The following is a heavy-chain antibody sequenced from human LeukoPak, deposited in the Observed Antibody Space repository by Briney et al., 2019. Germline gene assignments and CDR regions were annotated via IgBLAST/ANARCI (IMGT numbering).Heavy chain of an antibody. V-gene: IGHV3-11*01. CDR1: GFTFSDYY. CDR3: ARFISYYDILTGYHYYFDY. Sequence: GGSLRLSCAASGFTFSDYYMSWIRQAPGKGLEWVSYISSSGSTIYYADSVKGRFTISRDNAKNSLYLQMNSLRAEDTAVYYCARFISYYDILTGYHYYFDYWGQGTLVTVSS. D-gene: IGHD3-9*01. J-gene: IGHJ4*02. CDR2: ISSSGSTI.